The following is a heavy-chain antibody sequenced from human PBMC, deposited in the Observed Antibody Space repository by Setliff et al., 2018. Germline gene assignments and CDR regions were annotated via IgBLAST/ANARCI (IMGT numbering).Heavy chain of an antibody. J-gene: IGHJ4*02. Sequence: ASVKVSCKASGYTFSSSGITWVRQAPGQGLEWRGWISAYSGNTNYAQKFQGRVTMTTDSSTSTAYMELRSLTSDDTAVYYCSRLVRYCTTTACQRASGAEVWGQGTVVTSPQ. CDR3: SRLVRYCTTTACQRASGAEV. V-gene: IGHV1-18*01. D-gene: IGHD2-8*01. CDR1: GYTFSSSG. CDR2: ISAYSGNT.